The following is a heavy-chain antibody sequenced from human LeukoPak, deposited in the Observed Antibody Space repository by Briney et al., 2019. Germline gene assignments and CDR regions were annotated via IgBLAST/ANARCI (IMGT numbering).Heavy chain of an antibody. V-gene: IGHV3-66*01. CDR1: GFTFSSYG. Sequence: GGSLRLACAASGFTFSSYGMHWVRQAPGQGLEWVSVIYIGGTIYYADSVKGRFTISRDNSQNTVYLEMNSLRAEDTAVYYCARDGENHYYDYWGQGTLVTVST. CDR2: IYIGGTI. J-gene: IGHJ4*02. CDR3: ARDGENHYYDY. D-gene: IGHD7-27*01.